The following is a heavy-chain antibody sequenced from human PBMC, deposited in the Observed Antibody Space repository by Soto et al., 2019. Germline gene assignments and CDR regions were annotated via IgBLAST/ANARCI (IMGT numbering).Heavy chain of an antibody. CDR1: GFTFSTYS. V-gene: IGHV3-21*01. D-gene: IGHD3-22*01. J-gene: IGHJ6*02. Sequence: EVQLVESGGGLVKPGGSLRLSCAASGFTFSTYSMNWVRQAPGKGLEWVSSITSSSNYIYYADSVKGRFTISRDNVKNSLYLQMSSLRAEDTAIYYCARVDYSDSSDGMDVWGQGTTVTVS. CDR3: ARVDYSDSSDGMDV. CDR2: ITSSSNYI.